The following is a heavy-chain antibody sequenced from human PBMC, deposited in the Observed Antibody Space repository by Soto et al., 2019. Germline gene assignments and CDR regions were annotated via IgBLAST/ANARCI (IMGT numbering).Heavy chain of an antibody. V-gene: IGHV3-30-3*01. CDR1: GFTFISYA. CDR3: ARGVVVVAAIPRWYYYGMDV. D-gene: IGHD2-15*01. CDR2: ISYDGSNK. Sequence: GGSLRLSCAASGFTFISYAMHWVREAPGKGLVWVAVISYDGSNKYYADSVKGRFTISRDNSKNTLYLQMNSLRAEDTAVYYCARGVVVVAAIPRWYYYGMDVWGQGTTVTVSS. J-gene: IGHJ6*02.